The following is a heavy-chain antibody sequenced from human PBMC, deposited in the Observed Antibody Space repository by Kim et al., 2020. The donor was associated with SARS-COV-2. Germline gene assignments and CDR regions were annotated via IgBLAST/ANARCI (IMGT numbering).Heavy chain of an antibody. V-gene: IGHV4-34*01. D-gene: IGHD6-13*01. CDR2: INHSGST. J-gene: IGHJ2*01. Sequence: SETLSLTCAVYGGSFSGYYWSWIRQPPGKGLEWIGEINHSGSTNYNPSLKSRVTISVDTSKNQFSLKLSSVTAADTAVHYCARGRGRGSSSRGWYFDLWG. CDR3: ARGRGRGSSSRGWYFDL. CDR1: GGSFSGYY.